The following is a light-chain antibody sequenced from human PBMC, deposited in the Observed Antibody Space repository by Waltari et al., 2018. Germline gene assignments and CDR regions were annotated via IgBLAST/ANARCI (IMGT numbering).Light chain of an antibody. J-gene: IGKJ2*01. CDR3: QQYNTWPYT. Sequence: EIVMTQSPATLSVSPGERGTLSCRASQSIRSNLAWYQQKPCQAPRLLSYGASSRAAGNPARFSGTGSGTEFTLTVNSLQSEDFAVYYWQQYNTWPYTFGQGTKLEIK. CDR1: QSIRSN. CDR2: GAS. V-gene: IGKV3-15*01.